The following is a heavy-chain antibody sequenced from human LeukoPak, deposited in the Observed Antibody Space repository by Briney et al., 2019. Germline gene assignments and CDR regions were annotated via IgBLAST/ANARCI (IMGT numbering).Heavy chain of an antibody. V-gene: IGHV3-48*02. CDR2: IGSSSSTI. CDR1: GFTFSSYS. D-gene: IGHD2-2*01. J-gene: IGHJ6*03. CDR3: ARDREYCSSTSCSYYYMDV. Sequence: GGSLRLSCAASGFTFSSYSMNWVRQAPGKGLEWLSYIGSSSSTIYYADSVRGRFTISRDNAKNALYLQMNSPRDEDTAVYFCARDREYCSSTSCSYYYMDVWGKGTTATVSS.